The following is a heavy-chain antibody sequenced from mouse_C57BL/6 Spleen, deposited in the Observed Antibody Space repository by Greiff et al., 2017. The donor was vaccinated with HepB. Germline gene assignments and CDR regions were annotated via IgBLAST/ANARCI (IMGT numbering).Heavy chain of an antibody. Sequence: QVQLQQSGPELVKPGASVKISCKASGYAFSSSWMNWVKQRPGKGLEWIGRIYPGDGDTNYNGKFKGKATLTADKSSSTAYMQLSSLTSEDSAVYFCARRSNSYFYVWGTGTTVTVSS. CDR2: IYPGDGDT. J-gene: IGHJ1*03. CDR1: GYAFSSSW. D-gene: IGHD5-1*01. V-gene: IGHV1-82*01. CDR3: ARRSNSYFYV.